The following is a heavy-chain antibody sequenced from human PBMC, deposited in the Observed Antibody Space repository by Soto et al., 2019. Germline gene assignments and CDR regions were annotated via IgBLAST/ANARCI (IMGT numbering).Heavy chain of an antibody. CDR2: ISAYNGNT. J-gene: IGHJ3*02. CDR3: ARDSSGYYFDAFDI. D-gene: IGHD3-22*01. Sequence: GASVKVSCKASGYTFTSYGISWVRQAPGQGLEWMGWISAYNGNTNYAQKPQGRVTMTTDTSTSTAYMELRSLRSDDTAVYYCARDSSGYYFDAFDIWGQGTMVTVSS. V-gene: IGHV1-18*01. CDR1: GYTFTSYG.